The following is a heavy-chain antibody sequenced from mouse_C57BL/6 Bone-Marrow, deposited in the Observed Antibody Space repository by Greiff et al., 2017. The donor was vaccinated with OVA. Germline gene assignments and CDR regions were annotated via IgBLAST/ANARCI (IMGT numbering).Heavy chain of an antibody. CDR1: GFTFSDYG. Sequence: EVQVVESGGGLVKPGGSLTLSCAASGFTFSDYGMHWVRQAPEKGLEWVAYISSGSSTIYYADTVKGRFTISRDNAKNTLFLQMTSLRSEYTAMYYCSRSFYYYGSSWFAYWGQGTLGPVSA. CDR3: SRSFYYYGSSWFAY. CDR2: ISSGSSTI. J-gene: IGHJ3*01. V-gene: IGHV5-17*01. D-gene: IGHD1-1*01.